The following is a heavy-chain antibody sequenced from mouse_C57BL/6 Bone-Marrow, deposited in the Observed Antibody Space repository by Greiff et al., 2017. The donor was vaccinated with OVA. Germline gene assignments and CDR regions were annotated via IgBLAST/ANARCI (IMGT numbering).Heavy chain of an antibody. Sequence: VQLQESGAELARPGASVKLSCKASGYTFTSYGISWVKQRTRQGLEWIGEIYPRSGNTYYNEKFKGKATLTADKSSSTAYMELRSLTSEDSAVYFCAIYFFAYWGQGTLVTVSA. CDR1: GYTFTSYG. D-gene: IGHD2-1*01. V-gene: IGHV1-81*01. CDR2: IYPRSGNT. J-gene: IGHJ3*01. CDR3: AIYFFAY.